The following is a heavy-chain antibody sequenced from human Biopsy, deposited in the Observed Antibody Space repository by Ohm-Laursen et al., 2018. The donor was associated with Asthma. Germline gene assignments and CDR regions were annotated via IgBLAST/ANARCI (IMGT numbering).Heavy chain of an antibody. Sequence: SSVKVSCKASGGTFRTYAFHWVRQAPGQGLEWMGGIIPMYGVPKDAQKFQGRVTITADESTSTAYMEMSSLRSEDTAVYYCARVDAIMISGDFYFYSGFDLWGQGPTVRVSS. V-gene: IGHV1-69*01. CDR1: GGTFRTYA. J-gene: IGHJ6*02. CDR3: ARVDAIMISGDFYFYSGFDL. D-gene: IGHD3-16*01. CDR2: IIPMYGVP.